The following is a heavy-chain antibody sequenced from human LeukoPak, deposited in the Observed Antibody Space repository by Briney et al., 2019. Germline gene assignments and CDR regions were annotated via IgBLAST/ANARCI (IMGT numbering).Heavy chain of an antibody. CDR3: ARVRKGRVSMVRGVITHVDY. CDR1: GGSISSGDYY. V-gene: IGHV4-30-4*01. D-gene: IGHD3-10*01. CDR2: IYYSGST. Sequence: SETLSLTCTVSGGSISSGDYYWSWIRQPPGKGLVWIGYIYYSGSTYYNPSLKSRVTISVDTSKNQFSLKLSSVTAADTAVYHCARVRKGRVSMVRGVITHVDYWGQGTLVTVSS. J-gene: IGHJ4*02.